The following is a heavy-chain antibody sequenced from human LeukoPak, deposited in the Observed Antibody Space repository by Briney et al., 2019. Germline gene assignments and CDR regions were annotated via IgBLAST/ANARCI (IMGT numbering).Heavy chain of an antibody. CDR3: AGQRMGSGSYYSQPGLDY. Sequence: PGGSLRLSCAASGFTFSDYYVNWIRQAPGKGLEWVSYISISGTTIYYADSVKGRFTISRDNAKNSLYLQMNSLRAEDTAVYYCAGQRMGSGSYYSQPGLDYWGQGTLVTVSS. J-gene: IGHJ4*02. V-gene: IGHV3-11*04. CDR1: GFTFSDYY. D-gene: IGHD3-10*01. CDR2: ISISGTTI.